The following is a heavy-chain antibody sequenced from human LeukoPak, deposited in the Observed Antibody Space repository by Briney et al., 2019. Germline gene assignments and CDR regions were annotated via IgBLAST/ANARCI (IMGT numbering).Heavy chain of an antibody. CDR1: GGSISNYY. V-gene: IGHV4-59*01. Sequence: SETLPLTCTVSGGSISNYYWSWIRQPPGKGLEWIGYIYYSGSTSYNPSLKSRVTISGDTSKNQFSLKLSSVTAADTAVYYCARGSRSSDYWGQGTLVNVSS. CDR3: ARGSRSSDY. CDR2: IYYSGST. J-gene: IGHJ4*02.